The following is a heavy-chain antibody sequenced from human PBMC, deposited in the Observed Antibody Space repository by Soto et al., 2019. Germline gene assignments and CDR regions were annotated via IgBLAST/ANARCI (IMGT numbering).Heavy chain of an antibody. CDR2: IDPSDSYT. CDR1: GYSFTTYW. D-gene: IGHD3-3*01. J-gene: IGHJ3*02. V-gene: IGHV5-10-1*01. Sequence: GEALKISCKGSGYSFTTYWLTRVRQMPGKSLEWMGRIDPSDSYTNYSPSFQGHVTISADKSISTAYLQWSSLKASDTAMYDCARSRPYVFWRGYPSQRAFDIWGQGTMVTDSS. CDR3: ARSRPYVFWRGYPSQRAFDI.